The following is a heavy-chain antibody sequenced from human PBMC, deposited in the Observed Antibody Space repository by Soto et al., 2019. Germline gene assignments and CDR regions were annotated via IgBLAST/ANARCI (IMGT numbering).Heavy chain of an antibody. Sequence: PSVKVSCKVSGYTLTELSMHWVRQAPGKGLEWMGGFDPEDGETIYAQKFQGRVTMTEDTSTDTAYMELSSLRSEDTAVYYCATAGIRFLEWLFFDYWGQGTLVTVSS. CDR3: ATAGIRFLEWLFFDY. CDR2: FDPEDGET. V-gene: IGHV1-24*01. CDR1: GYTLTELS. J-gene: IGHJ4*02. D-gene: IGHD3-3*01.